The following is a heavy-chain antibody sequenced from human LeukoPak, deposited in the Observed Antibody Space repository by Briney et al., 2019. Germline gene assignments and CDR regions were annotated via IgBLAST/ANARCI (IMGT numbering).Heavy chain of an antibody. J-gene: IGHJ4*02. Sequence: PSETLSLTCAVSDGSISSGGYSWSWIRQPPGKGLEWIGYIYYSGSTYYSPSLKSRVTISVDTSKNQFSLKLSSVTAADTAVYYCARPNIRYCSGGACSNDGSDYWGQGTLVTVSS. D-gene: IGHD2-15*01. CDR2: IYYSGST. CDR1: DGSISSGGYS. CDR3: ARPNIRYCSGGACSNDGSDY. V-gene: IGHV4-30-4*07.